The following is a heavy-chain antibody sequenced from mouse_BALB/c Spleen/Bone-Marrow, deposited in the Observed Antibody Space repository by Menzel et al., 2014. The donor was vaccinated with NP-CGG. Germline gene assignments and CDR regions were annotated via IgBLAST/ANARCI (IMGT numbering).Heavy chain of an antibody. D-gene: IGHD3-2*01. CDR2: IYPGDGST. J-gene: IGHJ3*01. V-gene: IGHV1S33*01. Sequence: LVESGPELVKPGALVKISCKASGYTFTSYDINWVKQRPGQGFEWIGWIYPGDGSTKYNEKFKGKATLTADKSSSTAYMQLSSLTSENSAVYFCARSGDSSGYGFAYWGQGTLVTVSA. CDR1: GYTFTSYD. CDR3: ARSGDSSGYGFAY.